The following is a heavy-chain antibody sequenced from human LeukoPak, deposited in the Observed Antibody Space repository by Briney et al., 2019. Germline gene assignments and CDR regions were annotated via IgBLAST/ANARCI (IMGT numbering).Heavy chain of an antibody. CDR1: GFTFRSYA. Sequence: GGSLRLSCAAPGFTFRSYAMTWVRQAPGKGLEWVSGISGGGSAYYADAVKGRFTISRDNSKNTLSLQMNSLRAEDTAVYYCAKGAISAAGNLDFWGQGTLVTVSS. D-gene: IGHD6-13*01. J-gene: IGHJ4*02. CDR2: ISGGGSA. CDR3: AKGAISAAGNLDF. V-gene: IGHV3-23*01.